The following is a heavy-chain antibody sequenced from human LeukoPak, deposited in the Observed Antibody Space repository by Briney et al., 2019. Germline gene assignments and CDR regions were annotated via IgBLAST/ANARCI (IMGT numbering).Heavy chain of an antibody. D-gene: IGHD3-22*01. CDR1: GYTFTSYG. Sequence: VASVKVSCKASGYTFTSYGISWVRQAPGQGLEWMGWISAYNGNTNYAQKLQGRVTMTTDTSTSTAYMELRSLRSDDTAVYYCARGPVDYYDSSGYVYWGQGTLVTVSS. CDR3: ARGPVDYYDSSGYVY. V-gene: IGHV1-18*01. J-gene: IGHJ4*02. CDR2: ISAYNGNT.